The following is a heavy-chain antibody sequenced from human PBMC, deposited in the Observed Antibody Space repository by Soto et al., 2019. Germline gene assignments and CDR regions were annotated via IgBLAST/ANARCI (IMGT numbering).Heavy chain of an antibody. CDR3: ARGWYPGMVRYYYYYGMDV. D-gene: IGHD3-10*01. CDR2: INHSGST. J-gene: IGHJ6*02. V-gene: IGHV4-34*01. CDR1: GGSFSGYY. Sequence: SETLSLTCAVYGGSFSGYYWSWIRQPPGKGLEWIGEINHSGSTNYNPSLKSRVTISVDTSKNQFSLKLSSVTAADTAVYYCARGWYPGMVRYYYYYGMDVWGQGTAVTVSS.